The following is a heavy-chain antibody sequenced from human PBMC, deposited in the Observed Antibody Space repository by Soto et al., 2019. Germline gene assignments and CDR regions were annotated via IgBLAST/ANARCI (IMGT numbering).Heavy chain of an antibody. D-gene: IGHD3-10*01. CDR2: INDSGNI. J-gene: IGHJ6*03. V-gene: IGHV4-34*01. CDR1: GGSFSGYQ. Sequence: QVQLQQWGAGLLKPSETLSLTCAVSGGSFSGYQWTWIRQTPGKGLEWIGEINDSGNINYNPSLKGRVTILLDTPKKQISLRLSSVTAADSAVYYCARGLILWFGELSRRGGYYYYMDVWGKGTTVTVSS. CDR3: ARGLILWFGELSRRGGYYYYMDV.